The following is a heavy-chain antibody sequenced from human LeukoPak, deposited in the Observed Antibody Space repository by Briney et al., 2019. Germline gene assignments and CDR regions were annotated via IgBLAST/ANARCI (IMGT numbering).Heavy chain of an antibody. CDR3: ARLSVVIATTDY. Sequence: PSETLSLTCAVSGYSISSGYYWGWIRQPPGKGLEWIGSIYHSGSTYYNPSLKSRVTISVDTSKNQFSLQLSSVTAADTAVYYCARLSVVIATTDYWGQGTLVTVSS. J-gene: IGHJ4*02. V-gene: IGHV4-38-2*01. D-gene: IGHD2-21*01. CDR1: GYSISSGYY. CDR2: IYHSGST.